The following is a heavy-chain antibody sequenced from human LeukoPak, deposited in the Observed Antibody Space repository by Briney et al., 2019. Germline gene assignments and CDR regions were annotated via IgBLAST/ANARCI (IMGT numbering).Heavy chain of an antibody. D-gene: IGHD3-9*01. V-gene: IGHV3-23*01. CDR2: ITGSGDST. CDR3: ARWGDYDVLTGYYVSDF. Sequence: GGSLRLSCAASGFIFRNYAMSWVRQAPGKGLEWVSAITGSGDSTYYADSVKGRFTISRDNSKNTLYVEMNTLRAEDTAVYYCARWGDYDVLTGYYVSDFWGQGTLVTVSS. J-gene: IGHJ4*02. CDR1: GFIFRNYA.